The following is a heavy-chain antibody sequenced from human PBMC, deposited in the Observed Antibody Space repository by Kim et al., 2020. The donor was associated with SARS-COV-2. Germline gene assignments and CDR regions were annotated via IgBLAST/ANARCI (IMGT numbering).Heavy chain of an antibody. CDR3: TTDYYDSSGYYFFDY. J-gene: IGHJ4*02. V-gene: IGHV3-15*01. Sequence: GGSLRLSCAASGFTFSNAWMSWVRQAPGKGLEWVGRIKSKTDGGTTDYAAPVKGRFTISRDDSKNTLYLQMNSLKTEDTAVYYCTTDYYDSSGYYFFDYWGQGTLVTVSS. CDR2: IKSKTDGGTT. D-gene: IGHD3-22*01. CDR1: GFTFSNAW.